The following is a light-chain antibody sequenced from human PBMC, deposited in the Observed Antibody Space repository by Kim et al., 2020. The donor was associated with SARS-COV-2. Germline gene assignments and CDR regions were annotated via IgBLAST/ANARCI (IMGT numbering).Light chain of an antibody. V-gene: IGKV3-11*01. CDR2: DAS. Sequence: EIVLTQSPATLSLSPGERATLSCRASQSVSSYLAWFQQKPGQAPRLLIYDASNRATGIPARFSGRGSGTDFTLTISSLEPEDFAVYYCHQRSDWPLTFGGGTKVDIK. CDR1: QSVSSY. J-gene: IGKJ4*01. CDR3: HQRSDWPLT.